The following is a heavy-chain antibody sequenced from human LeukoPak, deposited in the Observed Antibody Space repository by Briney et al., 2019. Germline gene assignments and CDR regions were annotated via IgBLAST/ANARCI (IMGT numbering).Heavy chain of an antibody. J-gene: IGHJ6*02. CDR2: IIPILGIA. Sequence: SVKVSCKASGGTFSSYAISWVRQAPGQGLEWMGRIIPILGIANYAQKFQGRVTITADKSTSTAYMELSSLRSEDTAVYYCAGDPGAIYGGDYYYYYGMDVWGQGTTVTVSS. CDR3: AGDPGAIYGGDYYYYYGMDV. V-gene: IGHV1-69*04. D-gene: IGHD4-23*01. CDR1: GGTFSSYA.